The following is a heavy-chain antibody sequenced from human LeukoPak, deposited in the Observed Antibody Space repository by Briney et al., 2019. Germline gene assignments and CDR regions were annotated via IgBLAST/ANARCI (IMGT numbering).Heavy chain of an antibody. D-gene: IGHD2/OR15-2a*01. Sequence: GGSLRLSCAASGFTFSTYAMTWVRQAPGKGLEWVSSITGSGDGTSAADSVTGRFSISRDNSKNTLYLQMNSLRAEDTAVYYCAKDSAKKYDDYWGQGTLVTVSS. CDR3: AKDSAKKYDDY. CDR1: GFTFSTYA. CDR2: ITGSGDGT. J-gene: IGHJ4*02. V-gene: IGHV3-23*01.